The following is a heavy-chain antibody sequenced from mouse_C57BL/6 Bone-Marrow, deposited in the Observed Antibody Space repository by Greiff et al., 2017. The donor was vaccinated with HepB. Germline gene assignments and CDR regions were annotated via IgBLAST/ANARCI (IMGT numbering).Heavy chain of an antibody. CDR1: GYTFTSYW. CDR3: TRSYYDYDAYAMDY. V-gene: IGHV1-5*01. Sequence: VQLQQSGTVLARPGASVKMSCKTSGYTFTSYWMHWVKQRPGKGLEWIGAIYPGNSDTSYNQKFKGKATLTAVPSASTAYMELSSLTNEDSAVYYCTRSYYDYDAYAMDYWGQGTSVTVSS. CDR2: IYPGNSDT. J-gene: IGHJ4*01. D-gene: IGHD2-4*01.